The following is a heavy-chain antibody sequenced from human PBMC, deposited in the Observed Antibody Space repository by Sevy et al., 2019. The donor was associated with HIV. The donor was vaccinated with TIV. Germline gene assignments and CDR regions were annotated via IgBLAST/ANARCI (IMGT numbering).Heavy chain of an antibody. CDR3: AREADYDFWSGYYTFGGMDV. CDR2: ISAYNGNT. D-gene: IGHD3-3*01. CDR1: GYTFTSYG. J-gene: IGHJ6*02. Sequence: ASVKVSCKASGYTFTSYGISWVRQAPGQGLEWMGWISAYNGNTNYAQKLQGRVTMTTDTSTSTAYMELRSLRSEDTAVYYCAREADYDFWSGYYTFGGMDVWGQGTTVTVSS. V-gene: IGHV1-18*04.